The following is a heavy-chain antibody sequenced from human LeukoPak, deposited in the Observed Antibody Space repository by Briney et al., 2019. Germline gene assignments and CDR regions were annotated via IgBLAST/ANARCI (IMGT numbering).Heavy chain of an antibody. V-gene: IGHV1-46*01. CDR2: INPSGGST. CDR3: ARDREEQQLMNWFDP. J-gene: IGHJ5*02. Sequence: GASVKVSCKASGYTFTSYYMHWVRQAPGQGLEWMGIINPSGGSTSYAQKFQGRVTMTRDTSTSTVYMKLSSLRSEDTAVYYCARDREEQQLMNWFDPWGQGTLVTVSS. CDR1: GYTFTSYY. D-gene: IGHD6-13*01.